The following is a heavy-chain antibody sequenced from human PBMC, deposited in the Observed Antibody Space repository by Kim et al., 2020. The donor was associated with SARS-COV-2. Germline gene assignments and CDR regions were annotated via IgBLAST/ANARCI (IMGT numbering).Heavy chain of an antibody. Sequence: SVKVSCKASGGTFSSYAISWVRQAPGQGLEWMGGIIPIFGTANYAQKFQGRVTITADESTSTAYMELSSLRSEDTAVYYCARGDGYCSGGSCSVPLGYFDLWGRGTLVTVSS. CDR2: IIPIFGTA. J-gene: IGHJ2*01. V-gene: IGHV1-69*13. D-gene: IGHD2-15*01. CDR1: GGTFSSYA. CDR3: ARGDGYCSGGSCSVPLGYFDL.